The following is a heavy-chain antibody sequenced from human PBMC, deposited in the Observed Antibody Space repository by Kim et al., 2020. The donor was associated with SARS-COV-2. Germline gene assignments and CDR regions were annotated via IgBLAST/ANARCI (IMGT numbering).Heavy chain of an antibody. Sequence: KGRFTISRDNSKNTLYLQMTTLGAGDTAVYYCAKREDRYCSGGSCYVFSYWGQGTLVTVSS. CDR3: AKREDRYCSGGSCYVFSY. D-gene: IGHD2-15*01. J-gene: IGHJ4*02. V-gene: IGHV3-33*06.